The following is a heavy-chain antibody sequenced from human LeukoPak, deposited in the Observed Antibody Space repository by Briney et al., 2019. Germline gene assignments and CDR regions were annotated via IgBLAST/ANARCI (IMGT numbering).Heavy chain of an antibody. J-gene: IGHJ3*02. CDR1: GFTFSSYA. D-gene: IGHD6-19*01. CDR2: ISGSGGST. Sequence: GGSLRLSCAASGFTFSSYAMSWVRQAPGKGLEWVSAISGSGGSTYYADSVKGRFTISRDNSKNTLYLQMNSLRAEDTAVYYCAKPPSGYSSGLKDAFDIWGQGTMVTVSS. V-gene: IGHV3-23*01. CDR3: AKPPSGYSSGLKDAFDI.